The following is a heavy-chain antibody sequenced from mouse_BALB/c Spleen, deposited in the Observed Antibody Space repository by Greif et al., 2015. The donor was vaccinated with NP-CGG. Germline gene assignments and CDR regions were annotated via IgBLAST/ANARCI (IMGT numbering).Heavy chain of an antibody. V-gene: IGHV5-12-1*01. J-gene: IGHJ4*01. CDR3: ARYDGYYYYAMDY. CDR1: GFAFRSYD. D-gene: IGHD2-3*01. CDR2: ISSGGGST. Sequence: EVNVVESGGGLVKPGGSLKLSCAASGFAFRSYDMSWVRQTPEKRLEWVAYISSGGGSTYYPDTVKGRFTISRDNAKNTLYLQMSSLKSEDTAMYYCARYDGYYYYAMDYWGQGTSVTVSS.